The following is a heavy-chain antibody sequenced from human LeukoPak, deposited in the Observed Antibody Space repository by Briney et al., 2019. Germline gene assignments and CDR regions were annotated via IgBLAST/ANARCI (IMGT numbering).Heavy chain of an antibody. CDR3: ARGQKGTMVRGVRYYYMDV. Sequence: ASVKVSCKASGYTFTSYDINWVRQATGQGLEWMGWMNPNSGNTGYAQKFQGRVTITRNTSISTAYMELSSLRSEDTAVYYCARGQKGTMVRGVRYYYMDVWGKGTTVTVSS. J-gene: IGHJ6*03. V-gene: IGHV1-8*03. CDR1: GYTFTSYD. CDR2: MNPNSGNT. D-gene: IGHD3-10*01.